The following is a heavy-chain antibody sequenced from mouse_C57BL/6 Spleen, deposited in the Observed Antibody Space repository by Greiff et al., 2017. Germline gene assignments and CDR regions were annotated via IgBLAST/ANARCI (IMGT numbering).Heavy chain of an antibody. CDR1: GFTFTDYY. CDR3: ASSHLGRGYFDY. D-gene: IGHD4-1*01. CDR2: IRNKANGYTT. J-gene: IGHJ2*01. Sequence: EVQLVESGGGLVQPGGSLSLSCAASGFTFTDYYMSWVRQPPGKALEWLGFIRNKANGYTTEYSASVKGRFTISRDNSQSFLYLQMNALRSEDSATYYCASSHLGRGYFDYWGQGTTLTFSS. V-gene: IGHV7-3*01.